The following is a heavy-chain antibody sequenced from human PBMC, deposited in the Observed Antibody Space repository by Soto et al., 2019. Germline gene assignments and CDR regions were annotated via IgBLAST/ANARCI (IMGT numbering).Heavy chain of an antibody. CDR2: INSDGRST. Sequence: GGSLRLSCAASGVTFSGYWMHWVRQAPGKGLVWVSRINSDGRSTSYADSGKGRFTIIRDNAKNTLYLQMNSLRAEDTAVYYCGRPGSGWSESLDYWGQGTLVTVSS. V-gene: IGHV3-74*01. J-gene: IGHJ4*02. CDR1: GVTFSGYW. D-gene: IGHD6-19*01. CDR3: GRPGSGWSESLDY.